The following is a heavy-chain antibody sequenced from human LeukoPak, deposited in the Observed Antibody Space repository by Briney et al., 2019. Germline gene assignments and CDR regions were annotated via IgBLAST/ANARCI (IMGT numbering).Heavy chain of an antibody. CDR1: GYSISSDYY. V-gene: IGHV4-38-2*02. D-gene: IGHD3-10*01. J-gene: IGHJ4*02. Sequence: SETLSLTCSVSGYSISSDYYWGWIRQPPGKGLEWIGCIYYSGSTYYNPSLKSRVTISVDTSKNQFSLKLSSVTAADTAVYYCARTSKVLLWFGEFLDFDYWGQGTLVTVSS. CDR3: ARTSKVLLWFGEFLDFDY. CDR2: IYYSGST.